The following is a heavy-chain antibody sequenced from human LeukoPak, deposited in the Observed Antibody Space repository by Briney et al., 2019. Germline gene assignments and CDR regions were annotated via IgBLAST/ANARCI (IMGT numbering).Heavy chain of an antibody. Sequence: SVKVSCKASGGTFSSYAISWVRQAPGQGLEWMGRIIPIFGTANYAQKFQGRVTITTDESTSTAYMELSSLRSEDTAVYYCARNLIVVVTESYFDYWGQGTLVTVSS. J-gene: IGHJ4*02. D-gene: IGHD3-22*01. CDR1: GGTFSSYA. V-gene: IGHV1-69*05. CDR3: ARNLIVVVTESYFDY. CDR2: IIPIFGTA.